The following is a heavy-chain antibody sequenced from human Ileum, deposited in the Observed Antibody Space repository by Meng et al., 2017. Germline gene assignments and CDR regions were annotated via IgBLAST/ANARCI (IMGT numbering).Heavy chain of an antibody. Sequence: QEQLVESGGGVIQPGRFLRLSCAGSGFTFSDYAMHWVRQAPGKGLEWVSIISYDGSFEDYADFAKGRFTISRDNAKNTLSLEMNSLRSDDTAVYYCARGRYDHLYNWFESWGQGTLVTVSS. CDR1: GFTFSDYA. V-gene: IGHV3-30*03. J-gene: IGHJ5*01. CDR2: ISYDGSFE. CDR3: ARGRYDHLYNWFES. D-gene: IGHD1-1*01.